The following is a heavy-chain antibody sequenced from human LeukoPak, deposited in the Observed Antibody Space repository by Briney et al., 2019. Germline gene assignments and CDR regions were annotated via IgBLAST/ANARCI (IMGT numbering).Heavy chain of an antibody. CDR3: ARVSAITGATDALDF. CDR1: GFTFSDHF. V-gene: IGHV3-72*01. J-gene: IGHJ3*01. CDR2: IRKKPNSYTT. Sequence: GGSLRLSCAASGFTFSDHFRDWVRQAPGKGLEWVGRIRKKPNSYTTEYAASVKGRFTFSRDDSKNSLYLQMNSLETEDTAVYYCARVSAITGATDALDFWGQGTMVTVSS. D-gene: IGHD1-20*01.